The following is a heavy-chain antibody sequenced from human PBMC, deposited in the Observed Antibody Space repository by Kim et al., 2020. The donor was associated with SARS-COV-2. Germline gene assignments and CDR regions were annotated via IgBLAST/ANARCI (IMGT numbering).Heavy chain of an antibody. J-gene: IGHJ4*02. Sequence: YNPSLKSRVTISVDTSKNQFSLKLSSVTAADTAVYYCARGRGIAAARPDYWGQGTLVTVSS. CDR3: ARGRGIAAARPDY. D-gene: IGHD6-13*01. V-gene: IGHV4-34*01.